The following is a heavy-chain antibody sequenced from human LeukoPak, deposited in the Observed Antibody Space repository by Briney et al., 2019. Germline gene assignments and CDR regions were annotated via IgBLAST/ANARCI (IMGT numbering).Heavy chain of an antibody. CDR2: IYYSGST. J-gene: IGHJ6*03. D-gene: IGHD2-21*01. CDR1: GGSISSYY. Sequence: SETLSLTCTVSGGSISSYYWSWIRQPPGKGLEWIGYIYYSGSTNYNPSLKSRVTISVDTSKNQFSLKLSSVTAADTAVYYCARLVYYYYYMDVWGKGTTVTVAS. CDR3: ARLVYYYYYMDV. V-gene: IGHV4-59*08.